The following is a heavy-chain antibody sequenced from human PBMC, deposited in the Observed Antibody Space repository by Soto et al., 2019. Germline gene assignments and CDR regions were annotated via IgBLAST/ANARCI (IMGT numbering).Heavy chain of an antibody. Sequence: EMQLLESGGGLVQAGGSLRLSCAASGFTVSSYALNWVRQAPGKGLEWVSGISASTYYADSVKGRFTISRDTSKNTLYLQMNSLRAEDTAIYFWAIRMYSTRLYYLDYWGQGTLVTVSS. V-gene: IGHV3-23*01. CDR1: GFTVSSYA. CDR3: AIRMYSTRLYYLDY. J-gene: IGHJ4*02. D-gene: IGHD6-13*01. CDR2: ISAST.